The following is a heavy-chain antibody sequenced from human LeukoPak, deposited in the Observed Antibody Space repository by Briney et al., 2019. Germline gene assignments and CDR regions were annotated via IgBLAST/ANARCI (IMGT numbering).Heavy chain of an antibody. Sequence: SGGCLTLSCAASGFTFSRYNMNWVRQAPGQGLEWVACISKSRNYIYYADSVKGRFTISRDDAKSSLYLQMDSLRVEDTALYYCVRDDPGVQQERRLSPFDIWGQGTMVTVSS. D-gene: IGHD1-1*01. CDR2: ISKSRNYI. J-gene: IGHJ3*02. CDR1: GFTFSRYN. CDR3: VRDDPGVQQERRLSPFDI. V-gene: IGHV3-21*04.